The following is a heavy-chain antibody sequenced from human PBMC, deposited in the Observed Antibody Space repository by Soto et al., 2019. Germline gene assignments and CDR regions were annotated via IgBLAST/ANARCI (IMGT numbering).Heavy chain of an antibody. CDR1: GYTFTSYG. J-gene: IGHJ4*02. V-gene: IGHV1-18*04. D-gene: IGHD2-2*01. CDR2: ISAYNGNT. Sequence: QVQLVQSGAEVKKPGASVKVSCKASGYTFTSYGISWVRQAPGQGLEWMGWISAYNGNTNYAQKLQGRVTMTTDTSTSTAYMELRSLRSDDTAVYYCARDEGLRYCSSTSCFRGYFDYWGQGTLVTVSS. CDR3: ARDEGLRYCSSTSCFRGYFDY.